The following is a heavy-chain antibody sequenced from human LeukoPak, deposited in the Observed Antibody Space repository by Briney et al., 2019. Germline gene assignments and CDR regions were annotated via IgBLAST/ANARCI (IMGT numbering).Heavy chain of an antibody. CDR2: IIPIFGTA. J-gene: IGHJ4*02. Sequence: SVKVSCKASGGTFSRYAISWVRQAPGQGLEWMGGIIPIFGTANYAQKFQGRVTITTDESTSTAYMELSSLRSEDTAVYYCARGRESHYDFWSGPLDYWGQGTLVTVSS. V-gene: IGHV1-69*05. D-gene: IGHD3-3*01. CDR1: GGTFSRYA. CDR3: ARGRESHYDFWSGPLDY.